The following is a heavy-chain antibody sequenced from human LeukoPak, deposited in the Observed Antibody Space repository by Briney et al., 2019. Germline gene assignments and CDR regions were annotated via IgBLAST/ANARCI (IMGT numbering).Heavy chain of an antibody. CDR1: GFTFSTYW. V-gene: IGHV3-7*03. CDR3: ARWRGSYYFDY. Sequence: GGSLRLSCAASGFTFSTYWMSWVRQAPGKGLQWVANIKYDGSEKYHVDSVKGRFTIYRDNAKNSLYLQMSGLRAEDTAVYYCARWRGSYYFDYWGQGTLVTVSS. D-gene: IGHD5-12*01. CDR2: IKYDGSEK. J-gene: IGHJ4*02.